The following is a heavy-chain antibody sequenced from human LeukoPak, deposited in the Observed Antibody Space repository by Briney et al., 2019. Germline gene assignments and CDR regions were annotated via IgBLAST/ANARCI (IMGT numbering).Heavy chain of an antibody. Sequence: ASVKVSCKASGYTFTSYDINWVRQATGQGLEWMGWMNPNSGNTGYAQKFQGRVTMTRNTSISTAYMELSSLRSEDTAVYYCARVDSGSYLYYFDYWGQGTLVTVSS. V-gene: IGHV1-8*01. CDR3: ARVDSGSYLYYFDY. D-gene: IGHD1-26*01. CDR1: GYTFTSYD. J-gene: IGHJ4*02. CDR2: MNPNSGNT.